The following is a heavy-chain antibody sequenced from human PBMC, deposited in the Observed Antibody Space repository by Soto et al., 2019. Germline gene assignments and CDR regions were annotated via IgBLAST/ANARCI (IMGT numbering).Heavy chain of an antibody. CDR1: GVTFGSYD. CDR3: ARGDYSSGFYQYGMGV. D-gene: IGHD3-10*01. V-gene: IGHV3-13*01. J-gene: IGHJ6*02. Sequence: VQLVESGGALVQPGGSLRLSCAASGVTFGSYDMHWVRQSPGKGLELVASIGTAGDTYYLASVKGRFTFSRDNAKNSLSLQMNNMIAEDTAVYYCARGDYSSGFYQYGMGVWGQGTTVTVS. CDR2: IGTAGDT.